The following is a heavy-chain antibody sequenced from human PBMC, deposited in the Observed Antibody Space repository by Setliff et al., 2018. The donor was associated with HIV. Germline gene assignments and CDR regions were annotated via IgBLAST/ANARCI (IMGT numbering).Heavy chain of an antibody. V-gene: IGHV3-23*01. CDR1: GFIFDDYG. Sequence: GSLRLSCAASGFIFDDYGMSWIRQAPGKGLEWVSGISGSGGSTYYADSVKGRFTISSDNSKNTLYLQMNSLRAEDTAVYYCAKDLDIVVVPAAPDAFDIWGQGTMVTVSS. D-gene: IGHD2-2*03. CDR3: AKDLDIVVVPAAPDAFDI. J-gene: IGHJ3*02. CDR2: ISGSGGST.